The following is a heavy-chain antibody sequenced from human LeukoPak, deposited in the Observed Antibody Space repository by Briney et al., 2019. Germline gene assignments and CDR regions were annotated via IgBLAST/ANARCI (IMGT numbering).Heavy chain of an antibody. CDR3: ARIAQLVPYYYGMDV. CDR2: INPNRGGT. V-gene: IGHV1-2*02. CDR1: GYTFTGYY. Sequence: ASVKVSCKASGYTFTGYYMHWVRQAPGQGLEWMGWINPNRGGTNYAQKFQGRVTMTRDTSISTAYMELSRLRSDDTAVYYCARIAQLVPYYYGMDVWGQGTTVTVSS. D-gene: IGHD6-6*01. J-gene: IGHJ6*02.